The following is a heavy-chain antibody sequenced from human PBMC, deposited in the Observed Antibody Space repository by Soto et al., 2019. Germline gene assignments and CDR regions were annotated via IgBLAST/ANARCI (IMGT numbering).Heavy chain of an antibody. Sequence: GASVKVSCKASGYTFTSYYMHWVRQAPGQGLEWMGIINPSGGSTSYAQKFQGRVTMTRDTSTSTVYMELSSLRSEDTAVYYCARARVATTSNLYYYYYGMDVWGQGTTVTVSS. J-gene: IGHJ6*02. D-gene: IGHD5-12*01. CDR1: GYTFTSYY. CDR2: INPSGGST. CDR3: ARARVATTSNLYYYYYGMDV. V-gene: IGHV1-46*01.